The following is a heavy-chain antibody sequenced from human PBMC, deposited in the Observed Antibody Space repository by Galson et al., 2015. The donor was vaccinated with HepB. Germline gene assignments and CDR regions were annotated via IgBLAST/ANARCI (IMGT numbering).Heavy chain of an antibody. CDR3: ARGYNWNDVSSYYYYYYMDV. Sequence: SVKVSCKASGGTFSSYAISWVRQAPGQGLEWMGGIIPILGIANYAQKFQGRVTITADKSTSTAYMELSSLRSEDTAVYYCARGYNWNDVSSYYYYYYMDVWGKGTTVTVSS. CDR2: IIPILGIA. D-gene: IGHD1-20*01. V-gene: IGHV1-69*10. J-gene: IGHJ6*03. CDR1: GGTFSSYA.